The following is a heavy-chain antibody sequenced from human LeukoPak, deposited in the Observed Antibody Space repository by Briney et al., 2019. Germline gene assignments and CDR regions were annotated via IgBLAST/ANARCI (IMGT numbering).Heavy chain of an antibody. CDR3: AREFDSWNDIDY. Sequence: ASVKVSCKASGYTFTGYSMHWVRQAPGQGLEWMGWINPNNGGANYAQKFQGRVTMTRDTSISTAYLELSSLRSDDTAVYYCAREFDSWNDIDYWGQGTLVTVSS. J-gene: IGHJ4*02. V-gene: IGHV1-2*02. CDR2: INPNNGGA. CDR1: GYTFTGYS. D-gene: IGHD1-20*01.